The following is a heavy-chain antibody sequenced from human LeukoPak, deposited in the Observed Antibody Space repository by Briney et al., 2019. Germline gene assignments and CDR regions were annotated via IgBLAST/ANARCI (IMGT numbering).Heavy chain of an antibody. J-gene: IGHJ3*02. CDR1: GFTFSSYA. D-gene: IGHD6-13*01. CDR2: ISYDGSNK. V-gene: IGHV3-30-3*01. Sequence: QPGGSLRLSCAASGFTFSSYAMHWVRQAPGKGLEWVAVISYDGSNKYYADSVKGRFTISRDNSKDTLYLQMNSLRAEDTAVYYCARGGLGWGIAAASGAFDIWGQGTMVTVSS. CDR3: ARGGLGWGIAAASGAFDI.